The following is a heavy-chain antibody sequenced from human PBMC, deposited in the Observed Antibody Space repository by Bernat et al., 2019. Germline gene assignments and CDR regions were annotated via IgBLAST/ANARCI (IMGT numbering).Heavy chain of an antibody. CDR2: IIPIFGTA. CDR3: ARCGIPAVYAISGYYYMDV. Sequence: QVQLVQSGAEVKKPGSSVKVSCKASGGTFSSYAISWVRQAPGQGLEWMGGIIPIFGTANYAQKFQGRVTITADESTSTAYMELSSLRSEDTAVYYCARCGIPAVYAISGYYYMDVCGKGTTVTVSS. V-gene: IGHV1-69*01. J-gene: IGHJ6*03. CDR1: GGTFSSYA. D-gene: IGHD2-8*01.